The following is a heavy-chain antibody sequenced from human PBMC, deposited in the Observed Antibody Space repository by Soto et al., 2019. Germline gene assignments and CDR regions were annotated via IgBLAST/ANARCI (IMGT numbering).Heavy chain of an antibody. J-gene: IGHJ5*02. CDR2: ISYDGSNK. Sequence: PGGSLRLSCAASGSTFSSYAMHWVRQAPGKGLEWVAVISYDGSNKYYADSVKGRFTISRDNSKNTLYLQMNSLRAEDTAVYYCARDMGYCSGGSCYGGWFDPWGQGT. CDR1: GSTFSSYA. D-gene: IGHD2-15*01. V-gene: IGHV3-30-3*01. CDR3: ARDMGYCSGGSCYGGWFDP.